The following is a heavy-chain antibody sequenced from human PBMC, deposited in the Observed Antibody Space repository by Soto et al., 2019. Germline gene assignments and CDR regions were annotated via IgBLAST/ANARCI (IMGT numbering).Heavy chain of an antibody. Sequence: ASVKVSCKASGYTFTGYYMHWVRQAPGQGLEWMGWINPNSGGTNYAQKFQGRVTMTRDTSISTAYMELSRLRSGDTAVYYCARGAVYGKTGTTWFDPWGQGTLVTVSS. V-gene: IGHV1-2*02. D-gene: IGHD1-7*01. J-gene: IGHJ5*02. CDR2: INPNSGGT. CDR1: GYTFTGYY. CDR3: ARGAVYGKTGTTWFDP.